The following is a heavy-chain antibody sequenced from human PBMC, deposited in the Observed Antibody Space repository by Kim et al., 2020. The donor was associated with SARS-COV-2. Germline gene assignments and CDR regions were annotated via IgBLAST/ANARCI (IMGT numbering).Heavy chain of an antibody. CDR2: ISGSGDTA. J-gene: IGHJ1*01. V-gene: IGHV3-23*01. CDR3: AKDGYSGFDGIAECFHH. Sequence: GGSLRLSCSASGFAFSKYAMTWVRQAPGKGLEWVAGISGSGDTASYADSVKGRFTISRDNSRDTLYLQINSLRVEDAALYFCAKDGYSGFDGIAECFHH. CDR1: GFAFSKYA. D-gene: IGHD5-12*01.